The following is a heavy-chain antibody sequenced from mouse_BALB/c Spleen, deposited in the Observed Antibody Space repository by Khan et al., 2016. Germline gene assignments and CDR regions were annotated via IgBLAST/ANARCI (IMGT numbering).Heavy chain of an antibody. D-gene: IGHD6-1*01. CDR1: GYTFTDYP. V-gene: IGHV1S137*01. CDR2: ISTYSGEA. Sequence: QVQLQQSGAELVRPGVSVKISCKGSGYTFTDYPMHWVKQSHAKSLEWIGVISTYSGEANYNQKFKGKATVTVDKSSSTAYMELARLTSEDSAIYYCARCTAALCYSLDYWGQGTSVTVPS. J-gene: IGHJ4*01. CDR3: ARCTAALCYSLDY.